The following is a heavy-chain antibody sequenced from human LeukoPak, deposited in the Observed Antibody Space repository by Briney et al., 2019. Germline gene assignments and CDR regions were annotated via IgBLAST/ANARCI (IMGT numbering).Heavy chain of an antibody. D-gene: IGHD2-2*01. CDR2: INPYSGDT. J-gene: IGHJ6*02. V-gene: IGHV1-2*02. CDR3: ARVGGYCTTTSCSYGMDV. CDR1: GYSFTDYY. Sequence: ASVKVSCKASGYSFTDYYLHWVRQAPGQGLEWMGWINPYSGDTNYARKFQGRVTMTRDKSISTAYMELSRLRSDDTAVFYCARVGGYCTTTSCSYGMDVWGQGTTLTVSS.